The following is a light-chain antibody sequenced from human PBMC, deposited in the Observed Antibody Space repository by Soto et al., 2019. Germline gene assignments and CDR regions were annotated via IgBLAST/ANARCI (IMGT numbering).Light chain of an antibody. CDR1: QSLLHSNGYNY. Sequence: DIVMTQSPLSLPVTPGEPASISCRSSQSLLHSNGYNYLDWYLQKPGQSPQLLIYLGFNRPSGVPDRFSGSASGKDFTLKISRVEAEDVGVYYCMQSLQTPRTFGQGTKVEIK. J-gene: IGKJ1*01. CDR3: MQSLQTPRT. CDR2: LGF. V-gene: IGKV2-28*01.